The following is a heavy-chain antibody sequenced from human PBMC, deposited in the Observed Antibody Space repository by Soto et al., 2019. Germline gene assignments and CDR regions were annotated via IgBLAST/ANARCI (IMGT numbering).Heavy chain of an antibody. CDR2: IYSGGST. CDR1: GFTVSSNY. CDR3: ATLSGAWSPFDY. D-gene: IGHD2-21*02. Sequence: GGSLRLSCAASGFTVSSNYMSWVRQAPGKGLEWVSVIYSGGSTYYADSVKGRFTISRDSSKNTLYLQMNTLRVDDTAVYYCATLSGAWSPFDYWGQGTLVTVSS. V-gene: IGHV3-66*01. J-gene: IGHJ4*02.